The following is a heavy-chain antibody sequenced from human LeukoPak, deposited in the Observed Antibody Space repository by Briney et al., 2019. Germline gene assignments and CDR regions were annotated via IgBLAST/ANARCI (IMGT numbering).Heavy chain of an antibody. D-gene: IGHD2-2*01. Sequence: ASVKVSCKASGYTFTDYYMHWVRQAPGQGLEWMGWINPNSGGTNYAQKFQGRVTMTRDTSISTAYMELSRLRSDDTAVYYCARARSYCSSTSCSKRDYYGMDVWGQGTTVTVSS. J-gene: IGHJ6*02. CDR1: GYTFTDYY. CDR3: ARARSYCSSTSCSKRDYYGMDV. V-gene: IGHV1-2*02. CDR2: INPNSGGT.